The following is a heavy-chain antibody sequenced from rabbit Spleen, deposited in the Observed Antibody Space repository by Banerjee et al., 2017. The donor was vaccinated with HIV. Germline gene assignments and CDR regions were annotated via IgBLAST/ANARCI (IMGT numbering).Heavy chain of an antibody. CDR2: IVGGDGST. V-gene: IGHV1S47*01. CDR1: GFDFSSNA. J-gene: IGHJ4*01. CDR3: ARETSSGWGIVSFYFSL. Sequence: QEQLVESGGGLVQPEGSLTLTCKASGFDFSSNAMCWVRQAPGKGPEWIGCIVGGDGSTDYASWAKGRFTISKTSSTTVTLQVTSLTVADTATYFCARETSSGWGIVSFYFSLWGQGTLVTVS. D-gene: IGHD4-1*01.